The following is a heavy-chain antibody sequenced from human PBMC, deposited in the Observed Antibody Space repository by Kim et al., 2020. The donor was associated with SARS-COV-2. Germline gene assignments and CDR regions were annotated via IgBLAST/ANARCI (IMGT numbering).Heavy chain of an antibody. CDR3: ARVRETTVTTGWFDP. V-gene: IGHV4-59*13. J-gene: IGHJ5*02. CDR2: IYYSGST. D-gene: IGHD4-17*01. Sequence: SETLSLTCTVSGGSISSYYWSWIRQPPGKGLEWIGYIYYSGSTNYNPSLKSRVTISVDTSKNQFSLKLSSVTAADTAVYYCARVRETTVTTGWFDPWGQGTLVTVSS. CDR1: GGSISSYY.